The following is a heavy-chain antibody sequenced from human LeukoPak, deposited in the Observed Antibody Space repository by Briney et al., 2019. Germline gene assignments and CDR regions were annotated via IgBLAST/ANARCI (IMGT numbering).Heavy chain of an antibody. Sequence: ASVKVSCKASGYTFTGYYMHWVRQAPGQGLEWMGWINPNSGGTNYAQKFQGRVTMTRDTSISTAYMELSSLRSDDTAVYFCARDPPNNWNYVGDYWGQGTLVTVSS. CDR1: GYTFTGYY. CDR3: ARDPPNNWNYVGDY. D-gene: IGHD1-7*01. CDR2: INPNSGGT. V-gene: IGHV1-2*02. J-gene: IGHJ4*02.